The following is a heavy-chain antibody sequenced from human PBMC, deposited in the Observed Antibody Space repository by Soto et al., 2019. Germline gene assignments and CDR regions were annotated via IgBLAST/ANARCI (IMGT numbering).Heavy chain of an antibody. Sequence: GGSLRLSCAASGFTFSSYEMNWVRQAPGKGLEWVSYISSSGSTIYYADSVKGRFTISRDNTKNSLYLQMNSLRADNTAVYYCARTDYSDSSGYYYSWFDPWGQGTLVTVSS. V-gene: IGHV3-48*03. CDR2: ISSSGSTI. CDR3: ARTDYSDSSGYYYSWFDP. CDR1: GFTFSSYE. D-gene: IGHD3-22*01. J-gene: IGHJ5*02.